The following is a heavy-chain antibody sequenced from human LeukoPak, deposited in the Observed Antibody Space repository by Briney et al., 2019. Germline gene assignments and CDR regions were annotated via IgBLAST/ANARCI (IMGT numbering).Heavy chain of an antibody. CDR3: ARGRTMVRGVIGRWFDP. J-gene: IGHJ5*02. Sequence: ASVKVSCKASGYTFTSYDINWVRQATGQGLEWMGWMNPNSGNTGYAQKFQDRVTMTRSTSISTAYMELSSLRSEDTAVYYCARGRTMVRGVIGRWFDPWGQGTLVTVSS. D-gene: IGHD3-10*01. CDR1: GYTFTSYD. CDR2: MNPNSGNT. V-gene: IGHV1-8*01.